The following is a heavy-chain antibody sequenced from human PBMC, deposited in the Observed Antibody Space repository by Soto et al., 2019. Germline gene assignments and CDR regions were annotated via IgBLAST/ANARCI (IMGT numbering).Heavy chain of an antibody. J-gene: IGHJ3*02. V-gene: IGHV4-59*08. CDR3: ARRWGSAFDI. D-gene: IGHD3-16*01. CDR1: GGSISSYY. CDR2: IYYSGST. Sequence: PSETLSLTCTVSGGSISSYYWSWIRQPPGKGLEWIGYIYYSGSTNYNPSLKSRVTISVDTSKNQFSLKLSSVTAAYTAVYYCARRWGSAFDILGQGKMVTVTS.